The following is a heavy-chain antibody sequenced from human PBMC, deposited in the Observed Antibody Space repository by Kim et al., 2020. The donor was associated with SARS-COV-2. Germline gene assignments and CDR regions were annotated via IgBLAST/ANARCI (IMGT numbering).Heavy chain of an antibody. Sequence: ASVKVSCKASGYTFTSYGISWVRQAPGQGLEWMGWISAYNGNTNYAQKLQGRVTMTTDTSTSTAYMELRSLRSDDTAVYYCARDPRRVEMATIVYYGMDVWGQGTTVTVSS. V-gene: IGHV1-18*01. CDR3: ARDPRRVEMATIVYYGMDV. J-gene: IGHJ6*02. D-gene: IGHD5-12*01. CDR1: GYTFTSYG. CDR2: ISAYNGNT.